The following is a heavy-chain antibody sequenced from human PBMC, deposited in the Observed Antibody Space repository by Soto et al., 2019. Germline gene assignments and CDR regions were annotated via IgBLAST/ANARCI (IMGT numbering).Heavy chain of an antibody. CDR3: ARDRPGDEGDGFDI. D-gene: IGHD3-10*01. V-gene: IGHV3-53*02. CDR2: LYSGGST. J-gene: IGHJ3*02. CDR1: GLTVSSNY. Sequence: EVQLVATGGGLIQPGGSLRLSCAASGLTVSSNYMNWVRQAPGKGLEWVSVLYSGGSTHYAGSVKGRFIISRDNSKNTLYLQMNSLRVEDTAVYYCARDRPGDEGDGFDIWGHGTMVTVSS.